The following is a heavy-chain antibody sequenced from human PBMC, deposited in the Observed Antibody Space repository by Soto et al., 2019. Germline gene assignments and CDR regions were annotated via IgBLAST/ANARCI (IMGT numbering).Heavy chain of an antibody. D-gene: IGHD6-19*01. CDR3: AIPGYSSGWYDY. CDR1: GSSISSSSYY. CDR2: IYYSGST. Sequence: PSYTLSLTCTVSGSSISSSSYYLCFIHKPPGKGLEWIGSIYYSGSTYYNPSLKSRVTISVDTSKNQFSLKLSSVTAADTAVYYCAIPGYSSGWYDYWGQGTLVTVSS. J-gene: IGHJ4*02. V-gene: IGHV4-39*01.